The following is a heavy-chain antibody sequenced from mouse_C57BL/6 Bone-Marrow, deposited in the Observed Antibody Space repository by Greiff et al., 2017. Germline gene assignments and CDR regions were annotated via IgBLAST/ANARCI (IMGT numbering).Heavy chain of an antibody. V-gene: IGHV2-9-1*01. J-gene: IGHJ3*01. CDR3: ARMGVYDYGFWFAY. D-gene: IGHD2-4*01. Sequence: VKLMESGPGLVAPSQSLSITCTVSGFSLTSYAISWVRQPPGKGLEWLGVIWTGGGTNYNSALKSRLSISKDNSKSQVFLKMNSLQTDDTARYYCARMGVYDYGFWFAYGGQGTLVTVSA. CDR1: GFSLTSYA. CDR2: IWTGGGT.